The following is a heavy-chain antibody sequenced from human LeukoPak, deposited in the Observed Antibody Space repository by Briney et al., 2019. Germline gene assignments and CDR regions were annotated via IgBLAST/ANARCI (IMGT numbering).Heavy chain of an antibody. J-gene: IGHJ4*02. CDR2: INHSGST. Sequence: PSETLSLTCAVYGGSFSGYYWSWIRQPPGKGLEWIGEINHSGSTNYNPSLKSRVTISVDTSKNQFSLKLSSVTAADTAVYYCAECRDGYKFDYWGQGTLVTVSS. V-gene: IGHV4-34*01. CDR1: GGSFSGYY. CDR3: AECRDGYKFDY. D-gene: IGHD5-24*01.